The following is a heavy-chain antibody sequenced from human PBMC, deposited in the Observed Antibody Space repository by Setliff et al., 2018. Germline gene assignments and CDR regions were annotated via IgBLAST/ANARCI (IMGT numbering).Heavy chain of an antibody. CDR3: ARHNLHGTATTFAFDI. Sequence: KTSETLSLTCTVSGGSINSYYWSWIRQPPGKGLEWIAYISDSGSTNYNPSLKSRVTISLDTSKNQFSPKLSSVTAADTAVYYCARHNLHGTATTFAFDIWGQGTMVTVSS. D-gene: IGHD2-21*02. J-gene: IGHJ3*02. CDR2: ISDSGST. V-gene: IGHV4-59*08. CDR1: GGSINSYY.